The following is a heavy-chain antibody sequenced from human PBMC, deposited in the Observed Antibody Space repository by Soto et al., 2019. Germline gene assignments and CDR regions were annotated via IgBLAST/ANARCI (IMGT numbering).Heavy chain of an antibody. CDR3: ARQKAWTGEWLSLYAPGMDV. CDR1: GFTFSDYY. D-gene: IGHD3-22*01. J-gene: IGHJ6*02. V-gene: IGHV3-11*01. Sequence: QVQLVESGGGLVKPGGSLRLSCAASGFTFSDYYMSWIRQAPGKGLEWVSYISSSGSTIYYADSVKGRFTISRDNAKNPXSXEKNSLRAEDTAVYYCARQKAWTGEWLSLYAPGMDVWGQGTTVTVSS. CDR2: ISSSGSTI.